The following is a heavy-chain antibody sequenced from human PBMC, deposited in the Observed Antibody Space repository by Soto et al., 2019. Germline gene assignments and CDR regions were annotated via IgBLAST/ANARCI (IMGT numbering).Heavy chain of an antibody. CDR1: GYTFTSYG. CDR2: ISAYNGNT. CDR3: AREQGYDSSGPEDY. Sequence: RASVKVSCKASGYTFTSYGISWVRQAPGQGLEWMGWISAYNGNTNYAQKLQGRVTMTTDTSTSTAYMELRSLRSDDTAVYYCAREQGYDSSGPEDYWGQGTLVTVSS. D-gene: IGHD3-22*01. V-gene: IGHV1-18*01. J-gene: IGHJ4*02.